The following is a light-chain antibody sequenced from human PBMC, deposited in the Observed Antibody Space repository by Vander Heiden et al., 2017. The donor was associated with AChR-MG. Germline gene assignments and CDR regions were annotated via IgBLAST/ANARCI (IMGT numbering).Light chain of an antibody. CDR2: AAS. Sequence: DIQMAQHRPSVPASVGDSVTITCRASQGMRSWLAWYQQKPGKAAKLLIYAASNLQSGFPSRFSGSGSGTDFTLTISSLQPEDFATYYCQQGDSFPWTFGQGPKVEVK. V-gene: IGKV1-12*01. CDR3: QQGDSFPWT. J-gene: IGKJ1*01. CDR1: QGMRSW.